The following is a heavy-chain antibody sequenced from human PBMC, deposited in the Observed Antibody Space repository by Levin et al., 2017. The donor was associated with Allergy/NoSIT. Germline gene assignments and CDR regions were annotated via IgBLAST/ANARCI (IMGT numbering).Heavy chain of an antibody. CDR1: GFTFSDYA. V-gene: IGHV3-23*01. CDR2: ITASGHKT. Sequence: GASVKVSCAASGFTFSDYAITWVRQAPGKGLAWVSAITASGHKTYYSNSAEGRFSVSRDNAGKTVYLQMNSLTGDDTAVYYCAREKGGTRGWYTVDYWGQGALVIVSP. CDR3: AREKGGTRGWYTVDY. D-gene: IGHD6-19*01. J-gene: IGHJ4*02.